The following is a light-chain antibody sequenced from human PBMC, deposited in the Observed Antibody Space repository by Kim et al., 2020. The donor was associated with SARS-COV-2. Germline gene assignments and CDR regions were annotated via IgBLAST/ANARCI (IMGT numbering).Light chain of an antibody. J-gene: IGLJ1*01. V-gene: IGLV3-25*03. CDR1: ALPKQY. CDR2: KAS. Sequence: PGQTARITCAGDALPKQYAYWYQQKPGQAPVLVIYKASERPSGIPERFSGSSSGTTVTLTISGVQAEDEADYYCQSADSSGTYYVFGTGTKVTV. CDR3: QSADSSGTYYV.